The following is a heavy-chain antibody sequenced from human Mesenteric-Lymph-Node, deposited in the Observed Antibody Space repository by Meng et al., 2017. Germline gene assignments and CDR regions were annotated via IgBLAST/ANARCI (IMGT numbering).Heavy chain of an antibody. CDR3: TPTFWGY. CDR1: GFSFSTSA. J-gene: IGHJ4*02. D-gene: IGHD3-16*01. V-gene: IGHV3-23*01. CDR2: ISSSGANT. Sequence: EVQLLESGGGLVQPGGSLRLSCAASGFSFSTSAMSWVRQAPGKGLEWVSGISSSGANTYYADSVKGRFTISRDNSKNTLYLEMNSLRAEDTAVYFATPTFWGYWGQGTLVTVSS.